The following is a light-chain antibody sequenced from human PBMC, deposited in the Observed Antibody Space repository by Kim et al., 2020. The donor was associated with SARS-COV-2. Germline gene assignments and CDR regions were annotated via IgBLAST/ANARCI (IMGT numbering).Light chain of an antibody. V-gene: IGKV1-5*03. Sequence: DIQMTQSPSTLSASAGDRVTITCRASQSIRSWLAWYQQKPGKAPKLLIYKASSLEGGVPSRFSGSGSGTEFTLTISSLQPDDVATYYCQQYNSFPITFGQGTRLEIK. J-gene: IGKJ5*01. CDR2: KAS. CDR1: QSIRSW. CDR3: QQYNSFPIT.